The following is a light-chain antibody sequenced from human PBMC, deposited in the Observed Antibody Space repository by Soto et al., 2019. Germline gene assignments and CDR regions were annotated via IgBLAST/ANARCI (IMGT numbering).Light chain of an antibody. Sequence: AIRMTQSPSSLSASTGDRVTITCRASQDIKTYLAWYQQIPGKAPNLLIYAASTLQSGVPSRFSGSGSGTDFTLTISRLQSEDFATSYCQQYYTYPLTFGGGTKVEI. CDR2: AAS. CDR1: QDIKTY. J-gene: IGKJ4*01. V-gene: IGKV1-8*01. CDR3: QQYYTYPLT.